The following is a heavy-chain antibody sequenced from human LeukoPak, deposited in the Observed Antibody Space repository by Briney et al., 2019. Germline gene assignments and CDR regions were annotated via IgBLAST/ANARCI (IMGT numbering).Heavy chain of an antibody. Sequence: GGSLRLSCAASGFTFSSYGMHWVRQAPGKGLEWVAVIWYDGSNKYYADSVKGRFTISRDNAKNSLYLKMNSLRAEDTAVYYCARLRSSGWIGGTSFDYWGQGALVTVSS. V-gene: IGHV3-33*01. CDR2: IWYDGSNK. CDR3: ARLRSSGWIGGTSFDY. J-gene: IGHJ4*02. CDR1: GFTFSSYG. D-gene: IGHD6-19*01.